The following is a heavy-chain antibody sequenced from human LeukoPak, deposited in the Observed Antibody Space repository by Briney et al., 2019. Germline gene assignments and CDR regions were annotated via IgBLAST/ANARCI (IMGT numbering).Heavy chain of an antibody. CDR2: ISWNSGSI. J-gene: IGHJ4*02. Sequence: GGSLRLSCAASGFTFDDYAMHWVRQAPGKGLEWVSGISWNSGSIGYADSVKGRFTISRDNAKNSLYLQVNSLRAEDTAVYYCAREGIQSYSSSWYDYWGQGTLVTVSS. V-gene: IGHV3-9*01. CDR1: GFTFDDYA. D-gene: IGHD6-13*01. CDR3: AREGIQSYSSSWYDY.